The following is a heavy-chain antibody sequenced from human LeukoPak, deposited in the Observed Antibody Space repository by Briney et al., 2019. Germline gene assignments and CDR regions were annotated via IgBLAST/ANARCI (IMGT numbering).Heavy chain of an antibody. Sequence: GGSLRLSCAASGFDFTAYGMSWVRQAPGKGLEWVSGISASGLDTYYADSVTGRFTISRDNSKNTVHLLMNSLRAEDSAMYYCAKYGPGFGVVIEYFMDVRGKGTRVTVSS. CDR2: ISASGLDT. CDR3: AKYGPGFGVVIEYFMDV. D-gene: IGHD3-3*01. V-gene: IGHV3-23*01. CDR1: GFDFTAYG. J-gene: IGHJ6*03.